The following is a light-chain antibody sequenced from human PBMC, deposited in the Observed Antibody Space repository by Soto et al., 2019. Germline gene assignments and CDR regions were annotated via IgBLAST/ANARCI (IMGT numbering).Light chain of an antibody. CDR2: EVT. CDR1: SSDVGSYDL. V-gene: IGLV2-23*02. CDR3: CSSAGGGTYV. J-gene: IGLJ1*01. Sequence: QSVLTQPASVSGSPGQSIAISCTGTSSDVGSYDLVSWYQQHPGKAPKLMIYEVTKRPSGVSSRFFGSKSGNTASLTISGLQAEDDADYYCCSSAGGGTYVFGTGTKLTVL.